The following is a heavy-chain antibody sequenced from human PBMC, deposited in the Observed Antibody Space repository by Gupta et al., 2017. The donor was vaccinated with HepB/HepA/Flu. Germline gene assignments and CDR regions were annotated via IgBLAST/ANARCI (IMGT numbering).Heavy chain of an antibody. Sequence: QVQLVQSGAEVKRPGSSVKVSCKTSGGALSNHAINWVRQAPGQGLEWMGGFMPIFGTANYAQKFQGRITITTDESTTTVSMQLTSLRSEDTAIYYCARPLGLRVGDAFDMGGQGTLVTVSS. CDR2: FMPIFGTA. J-gene: IGHJ3*02. D-gene: IGHD3-16*01. CDR3: ARPLGLRVGDAFDM. V-gene: IGHV1-69*01. CDR1: GGALSNHA.